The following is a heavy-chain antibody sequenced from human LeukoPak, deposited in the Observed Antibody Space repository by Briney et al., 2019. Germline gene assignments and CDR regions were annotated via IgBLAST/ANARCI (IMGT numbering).Heavy chain of an antibody. V-gene: IGHV3-30*18. Sequence: GGSLRLSCAVSGFSFSDYYMSWIRQAPGKGLEWVAVISYDGSNKYYADSVKGRFTISRDNSKNTLYLQMNSLRAEDTAVYYCAKETLYCSSTSCYSYFDYWGQGTLVTVSS. D-gene: IGHD2-2*01. CDR2: ISYDGSNK. CDR3: AKETLYCSSTSCYSYFDY. CDR1: GFSFSDYY. J-gene: IGHJ4*02.